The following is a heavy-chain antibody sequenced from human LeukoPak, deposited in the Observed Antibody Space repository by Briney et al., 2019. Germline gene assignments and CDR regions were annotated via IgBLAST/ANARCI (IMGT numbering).Heavy chain of an antibody. D-gene: IGHD2-2*01. CDR3: AAARSARYCSSTSCPSPHFDY. Sequence: SVKVSCKASRFTFTSSAMQSVRQSRGQRRGGRGWIVVGSGNTNYAQKFQERVTITRDMPTSTAYMELSSLRSEDTAVYYCAAARSARYCSSTSCPSPHFDYGGQGTLVTVSS. CDR1: RFTFTSSA. V-gene: IGHV1-58*02. CDR2: IVVGSGNT. J-gene: IGHJ4*02.